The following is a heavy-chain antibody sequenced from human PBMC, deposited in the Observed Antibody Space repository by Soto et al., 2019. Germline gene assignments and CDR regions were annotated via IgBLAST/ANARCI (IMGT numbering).Heavy chain of an antibody. Sequence: QVQLQESGPVRVKPSHTLSLTCTVSGGSISSGGYYWSWIRQHPGKGLEWIGYIYYSGSTYYNPSLKSRVTISVDTPKIQFSLKLSSVTAADTAVYYCARRYCISTSCPCDYWGQGTLVTVSS. CDR3: ARRYCISTSCPCDY. CDR1: GGSISSGGYY. V-gene: IGHV4-31*03. J-gene: IGHJ4*02. D-gene: IGHD2-2*01. CDR2: IYYSGST.